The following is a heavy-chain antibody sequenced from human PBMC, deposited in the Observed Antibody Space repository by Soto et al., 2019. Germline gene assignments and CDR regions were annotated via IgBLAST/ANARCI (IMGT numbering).Heavy chain of an antibody. D-gene: IGHD2-2*01. J-gene: IGHJ4*02. CDR3: AKHEGYCSSTTCSNFDY. CDR1: GFTFTNYW. Sequence: GESLKISCRGSGFTFTNYWIAWVRQMPGKGLEWMGIIYPGDSDTSYSPSFQGQVTISADKSINTAYLHWSSLKASDTAMYYCAKHEGYCSSTTCSNFDYWGQGTLVTVSS. CDR2: IYPGDSDT. V-gene: IGHV5-51*01.